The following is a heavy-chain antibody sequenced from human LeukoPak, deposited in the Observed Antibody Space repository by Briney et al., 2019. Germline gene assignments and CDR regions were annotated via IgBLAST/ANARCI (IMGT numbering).Heavy chain of an antibody. J-gene: IGHJ6*02. V-gene: IGHV1-8*01. Sequence: ASVKVSCKASGYTFSSYDINWVRQAPGQPLGWMGWMNPNSGNTGYAQKLQGRVTMARATSISTAYMELRSLACEDTAVYYCARVPSYNGGEGFYFYGLDVWGHGTTVTVSS. CDR1: GYTFSSYD. D-gene: IGHD2-21*01. CDR2: MNPNSGNT. CDR3: ARVPSYNGGEGFYFYGLDV.